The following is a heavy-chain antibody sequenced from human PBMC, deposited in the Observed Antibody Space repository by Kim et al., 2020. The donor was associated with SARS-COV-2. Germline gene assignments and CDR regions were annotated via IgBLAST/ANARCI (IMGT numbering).Heavy chain of an antibody. CDR3: AKDPRTSGWYCLDS. V-gene: IGHV3-43*01. D-gene: IGHD6-19*01. CDR2: ITWDGGFT. J-gene: IGHJ4*02. Sequence: GGSLRLSCAASGFTFHDYSLHWVRQAPGKGLEWVSVITWDGGFTYYADSVKGRFTISRDNSANSLYLDMLSLRTEETAFYYCAKDPRTSGWYCLDSWGQGSLVTVSS. CDR1: GFTFHDYS.